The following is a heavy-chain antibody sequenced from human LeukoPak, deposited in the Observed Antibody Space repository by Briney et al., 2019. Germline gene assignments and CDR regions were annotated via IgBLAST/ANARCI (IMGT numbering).Heavy chain of an antibody. CDR3: ARDGTFTGSNNYYYIDV. CDR1: RFTFSTSW. J-gene: IGHJ6*03. D-gene: IGHD1-14*01. V-gene: IGHV3-74*01. CDR2: INGDGSDP. Sequence: GGSLRLSCAASRFTFSTSWMYWVRQAPGKGLEWVSRINGDGSDPSYADFVKGRFTISRDNAKSTLYLEMKNLRAGDTAVYYCARDGTFTGSNNYYYIDVWGKGTTVTISS.